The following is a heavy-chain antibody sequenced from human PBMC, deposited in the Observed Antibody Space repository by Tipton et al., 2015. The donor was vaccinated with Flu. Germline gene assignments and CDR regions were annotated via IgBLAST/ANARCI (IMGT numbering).Heavy chain of an antibody. CDR3: ARDRPHFGMDV. V-gene: IGHV3-33*01. J-gene: IGHJ6*02. Sequence: AASGFTFRTFGMHWVRQAPGKGLEWVAIIWDDGSDKYYAESVKGRFNISRDNSKNTLYLQMDSLTAEDTAVYYCARDRPHFGMDVWGQGTTVIVSS. CDR1: GFTFRTFG. D-gene: IGHD6-6*01. CDR2: IWDDGSDK.